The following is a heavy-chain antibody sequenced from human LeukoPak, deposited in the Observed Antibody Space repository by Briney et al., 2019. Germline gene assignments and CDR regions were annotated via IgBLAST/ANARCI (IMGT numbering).Heavy chain of an antibody. D-gene: IGHD3-10*01. V-gene: IGHV1-69*13. J-gene: IGHJ6*02. CDR3: AVAYYYGSGSSINYYYYGMDV. CDR2: IIPIFGTA. CDR1: GGTFSSYA. Sequence: SVKVSCKASGGTFSSYAISWVRQAPGQGLEWMGGIIPIFGTANYAQKFQGRVTITADESTSTAYMELSSLRSGDTAVYYCAVAYYYGSGSSINYYYYGMDVWGQGTTVTVSS.